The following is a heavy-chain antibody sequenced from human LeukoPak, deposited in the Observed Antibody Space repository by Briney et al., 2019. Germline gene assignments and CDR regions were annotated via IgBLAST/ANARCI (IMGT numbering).Heavy chain of an antibody. CDR2: ISGSGGTT. J-gene: IGHJ5*02. V-gene: IGHV3-23*01. CDR3: ARDDCTSNNCPAGFDP. CDR1: GFTFSSYA. D-gene: IGHD1-20*01. Sequence: GGSLRLSCAVSGFTFSSYAMSWVRQSPGKGLEWVSGISGSGGTTYYADSVKGRFTISRDNFNNTLYLQMNSLRAEDTAVYYCARDDCTSNNCPAGFDPWGQGTLVSVSS.